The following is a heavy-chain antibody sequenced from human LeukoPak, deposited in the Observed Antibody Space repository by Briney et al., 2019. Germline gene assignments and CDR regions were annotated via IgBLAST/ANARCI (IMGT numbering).Heavy chain of an antibody. V-gene: IGHV1-46*01. CDR2: INPSGGST. D-gene: IGHD6-19*01. CDR1: GYTFTGYY. J-gene: IGHJ4*02. CDR3: ARDKQWLVRRGYYFDY. Sequence: ASVKVSCKASGYTFTGYYMHWVRQAPGQGLEWMGIINPSGGSTSYAQKFQGRVTMTRDMSTSTVYMELSSLRSEDTAVYYCARDKQWLVRRGYYFDYWGQGTLVTVSS.